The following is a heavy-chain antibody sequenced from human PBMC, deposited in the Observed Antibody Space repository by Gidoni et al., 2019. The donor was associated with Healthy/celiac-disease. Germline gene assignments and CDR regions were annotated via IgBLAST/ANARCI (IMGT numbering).Heavy chain of an antibody. J-gene: IGHJ5*02. CDR3: ARDQGIAVAGRPGWFDP. CDR2: IYHSGST. V-gene: IGHV4-4*02. CDR1: GGSISSSNW. Sequence: QVQLQESGPGLVKPSGTLSLTCAVSGGSISSSNWWSWVRQPPGKGLEWIGEIYHSGSTNYNPSLKSRVTISVDKSKNQFSLKLSSVTAADTAVYYCARDQGIAVAGRPGWFDPWGQGTLVTVSS. D-gene: IGHD6-19*01.